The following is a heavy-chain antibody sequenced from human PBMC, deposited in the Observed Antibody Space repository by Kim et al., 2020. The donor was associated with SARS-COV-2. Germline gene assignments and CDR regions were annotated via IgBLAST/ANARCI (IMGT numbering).Heavy chain of an antibody. CDR3: ARGGRYSSSSMDV. CDR1: GGSFSGYY. Sequence: SETLSLTCAVYGGSFSGYYWSWIRQPPGKGLEWIGEINHSGSTNYNPSLKSRVTISVDTSKNQFSLKLSSVTAADTAVYYCARGGRYSSSSMDVWGQGTT. CDR2: INHSGST. D-gene: IGHD6-6*01. J-gene: IGHJ6*02. V-gene: IGHV4-34*01.